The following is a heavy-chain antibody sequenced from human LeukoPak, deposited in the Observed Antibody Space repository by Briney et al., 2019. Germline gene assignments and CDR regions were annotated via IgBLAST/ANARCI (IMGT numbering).Heavy chain of an antibody. CDR1: GYTXTSYG. V-gene: IGHV1-46*01. Sequence: GASVKVSCKASGYTXTSYGISRVRQAPGQGLEWMGIINPSGGSTRYAQKFQGRVTMTRDTSTKTVYMEMSSLRSEDTAVYYCARDPLITATTTWFDPWGQGTLVTVSS. CDR2: INPSGGST. J-gene: IGHJ5*02. CDR3: ARDPLITATTTWFDP. D-gene: IGHD1-7*01.